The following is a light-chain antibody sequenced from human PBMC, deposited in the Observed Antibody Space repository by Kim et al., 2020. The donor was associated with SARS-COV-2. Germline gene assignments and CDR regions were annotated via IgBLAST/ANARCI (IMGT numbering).Light chain of an antibody. J-gene: IGLJ1*01. V-gene: IGLV2-14*03. CDR2: DVD. Sequence: QSALTQAASVSGSPGQSVTVSCTGSSNDIGGQNYASWYQQHPGKAPKLIIADVDNRPSGVSDRFSGSKSGNTAYLTISGLQPDDEADYFCSSYTRRSSLVFGSGTKVTVL. CDR1: SNDIGGQNY. CDR3: SSYTRRSSLV.